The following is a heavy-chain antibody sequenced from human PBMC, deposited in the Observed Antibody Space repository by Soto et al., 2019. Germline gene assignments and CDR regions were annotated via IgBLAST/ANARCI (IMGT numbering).Heavy chain of an antibody. V-gene: IGHV4-59*08. Sequence: QVQLQESGPGLVKPSETLSLTCTVSGGSISSYYWSWIRQPPGKGLEWIGYIYYSGSTNYNPSLKSRVTISVDTSKNQFSLKLSSVTAADTAVYYCARSGEELAWFDPWGQGTLVTVSS. CDR2: IYYSGST. D-gene: IGHD3-10*01. CDR1: GGSISSYY. J-gene: IGHJ5*02. CDR3: ARSGEELAWFDP.